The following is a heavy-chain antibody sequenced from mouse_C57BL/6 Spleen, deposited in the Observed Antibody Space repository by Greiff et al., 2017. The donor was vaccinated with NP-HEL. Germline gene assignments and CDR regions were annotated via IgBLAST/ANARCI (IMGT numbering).Heavy chain of an antibody. CDR1: GYAFSSSW. CDR2: IYPGDGDT. Sequence: VQLQQSGPELVKPGASVKISCKASGYAFSSSWMNWVKQRPGKGLEWIGRIYPGDGDTNYNGKFKGKATLTADKSSSTSYMQLSSLTSEDSAVYFCATTGTEYFDVWGTGTTVTVSS. D-gene: IGHD4-1*02. J-gene: IGHJ1*03. V-gene: IGHV1-82*01. CDR3: ATTGTEYFDV.